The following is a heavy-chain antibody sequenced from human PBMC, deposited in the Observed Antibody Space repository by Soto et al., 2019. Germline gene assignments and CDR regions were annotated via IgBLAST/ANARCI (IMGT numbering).Heavy chain of an antibody. Sequence: QVQLQESGPGLVQPSETLSLTCTVSGGSITGYYWSWIRQPPGKGPEWIGNIHYSGSTNYNPALTSRLTISVEASKHQCSLRLSSVTAAETAGYYCARHSYYSNPLRFDPWGQGTLVTVSS. CDR2: IHYSGST. CDR3: ARHSYYSNPLRFDP. J-gene: IGHJ5*02. CDR1: GGSITGYY. V-gene: IGHV4-59*08. D-gene: IGHD4-4*01.